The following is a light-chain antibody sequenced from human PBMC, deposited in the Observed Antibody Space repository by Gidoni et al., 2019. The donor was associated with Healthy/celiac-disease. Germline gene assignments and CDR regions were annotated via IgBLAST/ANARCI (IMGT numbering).Light chain of an antibody. CDR2: STN. V-gene: IGLV8-61*01. CDR1: SGSVSTSYY. CDR3: VLYMGSGIWV. Sequence: QTVVTKEPSFSVSPGGTVTLTCVLSSGSVSTSYYPSWYQQTPGQAPRPLTVSTNTRSSGVPDRFSGSILGNKAALTITGAQADDESDYYCVLYMGSGIWVFGGGTKLTVL. J-gene: IGLJ3*02.